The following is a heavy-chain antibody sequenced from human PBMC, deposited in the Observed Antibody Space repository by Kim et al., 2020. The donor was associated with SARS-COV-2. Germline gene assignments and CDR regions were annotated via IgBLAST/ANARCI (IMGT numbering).Heavy chain of an antibody. CDR3: ARGGYGSGRRSVVWFDP. J-gene: IGHJ5*02. D-gene: IGHD3-10*01. CDR1: GFTFSDYY. V-gene: IGHV3-11*05. CDR2: LSSSSSYT. Sequence: GGSLRLSCAASGFTFSDYYMSWIRQAPGKGLEWVSYLSSSSSYTNHADSVKGRFTISRDNSKNSLYLQMNSLRAEDTAVYYCARGGYGSGRRSVVWFDPWGQGTLVTVSS.